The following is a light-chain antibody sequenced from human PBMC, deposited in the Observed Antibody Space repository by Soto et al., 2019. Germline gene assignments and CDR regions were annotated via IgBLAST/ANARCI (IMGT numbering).Light chain of an antibody. J-gene: IGKJ4*01. CDR1: QSFSAN. Sequence: TVMTQSPATLSVSPGERATLSCRASQSFSANLAWYQQKPGQAPRLLIYDASARATGIPARFSGSGSGTEFTLTISSLQSEDFAVYYCQQYNNWPLTFGGGTKLEIK. CDR2: DAS. CDR3: QQYNNWPLT. V-gene: IGKV3-15*01.